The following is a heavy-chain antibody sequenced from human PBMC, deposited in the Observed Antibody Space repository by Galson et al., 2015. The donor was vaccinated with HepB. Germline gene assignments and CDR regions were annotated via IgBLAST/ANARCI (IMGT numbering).Heavy chain of an antibody. D-gene: IGHD4-17*01. Sequence: SLRLSCAASGFTFSSYAMHWVRQAPGKGLEWVAVISYDGSNKYYADSAKGRFTISRDNSKNTLYLQMNSLRAEDTAVYYCARAPVTVTNFSARLGGAVWGQGTMVTVSS. CDR1: GFTFSSYA. CDR3: ARAPVTVTNFSARLGGAV. V-gene: IGHV3-30*04. J-gene: IGHJ3*01. CDR2: ISYDGSNK.